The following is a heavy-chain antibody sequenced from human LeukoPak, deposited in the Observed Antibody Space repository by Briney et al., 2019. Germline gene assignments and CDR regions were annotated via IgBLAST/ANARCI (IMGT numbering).Heavy chain of an antibody. CDR2: ISGSGSTI. V-gene: IGHV3-48*03. D-gene: IGHD3-10*01. CDR1: GFTFSSYE. CDR3: VRVGPAKSEYGSGSYGD. J-gene: IGHJ4*02. Sequence: GGSLRLSCAASGFTFSSYEMNWVRQAPGKGLEWVSYISGSGSTIYYADSVKGRFTISRDNAKNSLYLHMNSLRVEDTAVYYCVRVGPAKSEYGSGSYGDWGQGTLVTVSS.